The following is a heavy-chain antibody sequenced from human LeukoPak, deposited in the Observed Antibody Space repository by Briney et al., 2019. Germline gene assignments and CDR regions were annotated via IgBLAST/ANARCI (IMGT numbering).Heavy chain of an antibody. CDR2: IVVGSGNT. CDR3: AADLQLLWFGELFDTFDI. V-gene: IGHV1-58*02. D-gene: IGHD3-10*01. J-gene: IGHJ3*02. Sequence: SVKVSCKASGWTFTGSAMQWVRQARGQRLEWIGWIVVGSGNTNYAQKFQERVTITRDMSTSTAYMELSSLRSEDTAVYYCAADLQLLWFGELFDTFDIWGQGTMVTVSS. CDR1: GWTFTGSA.